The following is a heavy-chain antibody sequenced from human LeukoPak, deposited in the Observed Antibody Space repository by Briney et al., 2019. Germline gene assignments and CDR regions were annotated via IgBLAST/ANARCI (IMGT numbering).Heavy chain of an antibody. J-gene: IGHJ4*02. CDR3: AKPAISSRGWYYDY. CDR2: IYHDGNT. CDR1: GYSISSGYY. V-gene: IGHV4-38-2*02. Sequence: PSETLSLTCSVSGYSISSGYYWGWIRQPPGKGLEWIGNIYHDGNTYYNPSLKSRVTISVDTSKNQFSLRLSSVTAADTAVYYCAKPAISSRGWYYDYWGQGTLVTVSS. D-gene: IGHD6-19*01.